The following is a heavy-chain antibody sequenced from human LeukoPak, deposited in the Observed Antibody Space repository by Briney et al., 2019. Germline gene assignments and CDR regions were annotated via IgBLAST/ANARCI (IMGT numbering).Heavy chain of an antibody. CDR2: INHSGST. Sequence: SETLSLTCAVYGGSFSGYYWSWVRQPPGKGLEWVGEINHSGSTNYNPSLRSRVTISVDTSNNQFSLKLRPVTAADTAVYYCARDVTYDSAFDTWGQGPMVPVSS. CDR1: GGSFSGYY. D-gene: IGHD3-16*01. V-gene: IGHV4-34*01. CDR3: ARDVTYDSAFDT. J-gene: IGHJ3*02.